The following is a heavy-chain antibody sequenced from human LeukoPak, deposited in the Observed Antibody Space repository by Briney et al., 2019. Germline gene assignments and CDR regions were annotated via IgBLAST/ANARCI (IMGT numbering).Heavy chain of an antibody. CDR3: ARGRNRVTAPDTS. CDR2: ISYDGSNK. V-gene: IGHV3-30-3*01. Sequence: GGSLRLSCAASGFTFSSYAMHWVRQAPGKGLEWVAVISYDGSNKYYADSVKGRFTISRDNSKNTLYLQMNSLRAEDTAVYYCARGRNRVTAPDTSWGQGTLVTVSS. CDR1: GFTFSSYA. J-gene: IGHJ5*02. D-gene: IGHD2-21*02.